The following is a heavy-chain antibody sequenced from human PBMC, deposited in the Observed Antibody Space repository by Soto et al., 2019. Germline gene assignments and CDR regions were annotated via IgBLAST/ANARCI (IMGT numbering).Heavy chain of an antibody. V-gene: IGHV4-30-2*01. Sequence: QLQLQESGSGLVKPSQTLSLTCAVSGGSISSGGYSWSWIRQPPGKGLEWIGYIYHSGSTYYNPSLKSRVTISVDRSKDQFSLKLRSVTAADTAVYYCARAGGLGAVAVDYWGQGTLVTVSS. CDR1: GGSISSGGYS. CDR2: IYHSGST. CDR3: ARAGGLGAVAVDY. D-gene: IGHD6-19*01. J-gene: IGHJ4*02.